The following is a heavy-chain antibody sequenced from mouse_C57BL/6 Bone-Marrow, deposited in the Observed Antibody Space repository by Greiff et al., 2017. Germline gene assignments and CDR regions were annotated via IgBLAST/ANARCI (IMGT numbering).Heavy chain of an antibody. V-gene: IGHV1-82*01. J-gene: IGHJ1*03. CDR2: IYPGDGDT. Sequence: QVQLKQSGPELVKPGASVKISCKASGYAFSSSWMNWVKQRPGRGLGGIGRIYPGDGDTNSNGKFKGKATLTADKSSSTAYMQLSSLTSEDSAVYFCARESLYYYGSSYWYFDVWGTGTTVTVSS. CDR1: GYAFSSSW. D-gene: IGHD1-1*01. CDR3: ARESLYYYGSSYWYFDV.